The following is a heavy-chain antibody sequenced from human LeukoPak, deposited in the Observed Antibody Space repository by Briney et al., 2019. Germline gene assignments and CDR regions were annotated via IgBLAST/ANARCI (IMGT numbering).Heavy chain of an antibody. D-gene: IGHD2-15*01. CDR1: GYSLTSYG. CDR2: ISAYNGNT. J-gene: IGHJ6*02. CDR3: ARDHRLGVMVAYGMDV. Sequence: ASVKVSCKASGYSLTSYGISWVRQAPGQGLEWMGWISAYNGNTNYAQKFQGRVTMTTDTSTSTAYMELRRLRSDDTAVYYCARDHRLGVMVAYGMDVWGQGTTVTVSS. V-gene: IGHV1-18*01.